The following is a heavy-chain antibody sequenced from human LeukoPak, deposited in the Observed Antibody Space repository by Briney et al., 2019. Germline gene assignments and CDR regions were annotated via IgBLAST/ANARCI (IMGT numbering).Heavy chain of an antibody. V-gene: IGHV3-23*01. Sequence: PGGSLRLSCAASGFTFSSYAMSWVRQAPGKGLEWVSAIRGSGGSTYYADSVKGRFTISRDNSKNTLYLQMNSLRAEDTAVYYCAKIGDYCSGGSCRYYFDYWGQGTLVTVSS. D-gene: IGHD2-15*01. J-gene: IGHJ4*02. CDR2: IRGSGGST. CDR1: GFTFSSYA. CDR3: AKIGDYCSGGSCRYYFDY.